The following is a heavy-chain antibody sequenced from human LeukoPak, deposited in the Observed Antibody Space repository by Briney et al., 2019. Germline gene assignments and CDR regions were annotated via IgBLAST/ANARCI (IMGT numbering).Heavy chain of an antibody. CDR3: ARDRGVFDY. CDR1: GGSISTYY. V-gene: IGHV4-59*01. D-gene: IGHD3-10*01. Sequence: SETLSLTCTVSGGSISTYYWTWIRQPPGKRLEWIGYIYYSGSTAYNPSLKSRVTISVDTSKNQFSLKLSSVTAADTAVYYCARDRGVFDYWGQGTLVTVSS. J-gene: IGHJ4*02. CDR2: IYYSGST.